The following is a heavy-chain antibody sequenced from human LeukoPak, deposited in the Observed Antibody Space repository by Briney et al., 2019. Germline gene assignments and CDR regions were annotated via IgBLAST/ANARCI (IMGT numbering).Heavy chain of an antibody. CDR1: GFTFSSYG. CDR3: ARSPTYYYGMDV. J-gene: IGHJ6*02. V-gene: IGHV3-33*01. CDR2: IWYDGSNK. Sequence: GGSLRLSCAASGFTFSSYGMHWVRQAPGKGLEWVAVIWYDGSNKYYADSVKGRFTISRDNSKNTLYLQMNSLRAEDTAVYYCARSPTYYYGMDVWGQGTTVTVSS.